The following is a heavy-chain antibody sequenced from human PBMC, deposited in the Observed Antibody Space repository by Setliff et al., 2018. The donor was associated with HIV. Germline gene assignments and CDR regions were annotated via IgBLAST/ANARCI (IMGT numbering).Heavy chain of an antibody. V-gene: IGHV3-13*01. CDR1: GFIFSNHD. Sequence: PGGSLRLSCEASGFIFSNHDFHWVRQAAAKGLEWVAAIGTGGDTYDADFVKGRFTISRDNSKNTLFLQMNSLRPEDTAVYYCARDCRVGWVFTYGMDVWGQGTTVTVSS. D-gene: IGHD6-13*01. CDR3: ARDCRVGWVFTYGMDV. J-gene: IGHJ6*02. CDR2: IGTGGDT.